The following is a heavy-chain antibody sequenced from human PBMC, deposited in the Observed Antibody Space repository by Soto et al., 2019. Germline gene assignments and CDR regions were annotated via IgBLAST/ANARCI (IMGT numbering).Heavy chain of an antibody. V-gene: IGHV1-69*04. J-gene: IGHJ5*02. CDR2: INPIIGKA. CDR1: GGSFSSYA. CDR3: ARAWPHNWNDARNWFDP. D-gene: IGHD1-1*01. Sequence: QVQLVQSGAEVRKPGSSVMVSCKASGGSFSSYAINWMQQAPGKGLEWMGRINPIIGKADYAQKFQGRVTITADKSTSTAYMELSSLRSEDTAVYYCARAWPHNWNDARNWFDPWGQGTLVTVSS.